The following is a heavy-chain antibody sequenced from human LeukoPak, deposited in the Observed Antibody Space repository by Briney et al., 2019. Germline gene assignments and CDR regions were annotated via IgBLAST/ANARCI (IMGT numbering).Heavy chain of an antibody. Sequence: ASVKVSCKASGYTFTSYYMHWVRQAPGQGLEWMGIINPSGGSTSYAQKFQGRVTMTRDMSTSTVYMELSSLRSEDTAGYYCARDLTPSYCSSTCCYIGGWFDPWGQGTLVTVSS. CDR3: ARDLTPSYCSSTCCYIGGWFDP. CDR2: INPSGGST. J-gene: IGHJ5*02. CDR1: GYTFTSYY. D-gene: IGHD2-2*02. V-gene: IGHV1-46*01.